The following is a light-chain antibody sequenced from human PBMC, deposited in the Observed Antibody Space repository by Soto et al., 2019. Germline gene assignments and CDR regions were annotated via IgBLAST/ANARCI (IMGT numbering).Light chain of an antibody. CDR3: QQYNNWPFS. CDR1: QGVTTN. Sequence: VMTQSPASLSVSPGERVTLSCRAGQGVTTNFAWYQQKSGQSPRLLIYDVSTRATGVPARFSGTGSETDFTLTISGLQSEDSAVYFCQQYNNWPFSFGQGTRLEIK. CDR2: DVS. V-gene: IGKV3-15*01. J-gene: IGKJ5*01.